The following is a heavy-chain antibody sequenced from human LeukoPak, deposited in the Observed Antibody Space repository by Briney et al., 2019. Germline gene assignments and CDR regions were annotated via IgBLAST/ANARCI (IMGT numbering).Heavy chain of an antibody. CDR3: ARVAYCAGDCHHMDS. V-gene: IGHV3-21*01. D-gene: IGHD2-21*02. CDR2: ISSSSSNI. J-gene: IGHJ4*02. Sequence: GGSLRHSCAASGFTLSTYSMNWVRQAPGKGLEWVSSISSSSSNIYYADSVKGRFTISRDNAKNALYLQMNSLRAEDTAVYYCARVAYCAGDCHHMDSWGQGTLVTVSS. CDR1: GFTLSTYS.